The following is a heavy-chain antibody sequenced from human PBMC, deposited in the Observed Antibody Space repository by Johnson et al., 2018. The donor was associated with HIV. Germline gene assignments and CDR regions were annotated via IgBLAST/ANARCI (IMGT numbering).Heavy chain of an antibody. J-gene: IGHJ3*02. CDR2: ISGSGGST. Sequence: VQLVESGGSVVRPGGSLRLSCAASGFTFDDYGMSWVRQAPGKGLEWVSGISGSGGSTYYADSVKGRFTISRDNSKNTLYLQMNSLRAEDTAVYYCAKGAPWDIWGQGTMVTVSS. V-gene: IGHV3-23*04. CDR3: AKGAPWDI. CDR1: GFTFDDYG.